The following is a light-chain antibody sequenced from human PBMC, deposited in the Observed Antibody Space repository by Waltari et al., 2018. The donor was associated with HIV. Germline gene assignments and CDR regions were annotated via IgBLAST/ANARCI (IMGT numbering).Light chain of an antibody. V-gene: IGKV1-13*02. CDR1: RGFRSS. J-gene: IGKJ4*01. CDR2: HAS. Sequence: IQLTQSPSSLSASVGDRVTMTCRASRGFRSSLAWYQQRPGKAPSLLIYHASNLEDGVPSRFSGSGSGTDFTLTISSLQPEDFATYYCQQFNSYPPLTFGGGTKVEIK. CDR3: QQFNSYPPLT.